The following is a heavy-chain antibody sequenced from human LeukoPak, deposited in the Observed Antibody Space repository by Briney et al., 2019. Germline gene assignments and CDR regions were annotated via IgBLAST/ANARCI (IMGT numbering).Heavy chain of an antibody. Sequence: SETLSLTCTVPGGSISSSSFYWGWIRQPPGKGLEWIGSIYYSGSTYYNPSLKSRVTMSVDTSKNQFSLKLSSVTATDTAVYYCTRGRGIWGQGTLVTVSS. CDR3: TRGRGI. V-gene: IGHV4-39*07. CDR1: GGSISSSSFY. D-gene: IGHD3-10*01. J-gene: IGHJ4*02. CDR2: IYYSGST.